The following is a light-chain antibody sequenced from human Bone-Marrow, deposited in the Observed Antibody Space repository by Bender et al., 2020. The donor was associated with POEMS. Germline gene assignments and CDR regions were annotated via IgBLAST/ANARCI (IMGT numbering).Light chain of an antibody. Sequence: QSALTQPASVSGSPGQSITISCTGSSSDIGSYDFVSWYQQFPGKAPNLMIYAGNKRPSGVSNRFSGSRSGNTASLTISGLQADDEADYYCCSYAGTYVFGPGTKVTVL. J-gene: IGLJ1*01. CDR3: CSYAGTYV. CDR2: AGN. CDR1: SSDIGSYDF. V-gene: IGLV2-23*01.